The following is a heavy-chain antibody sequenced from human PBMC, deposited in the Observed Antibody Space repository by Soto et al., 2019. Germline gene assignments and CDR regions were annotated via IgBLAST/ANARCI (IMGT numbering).Heavy chain of an antibody. V-gene: IGHV4-4*02. Sequence: QLRESGPGLVKPSGTLSLTCFVSGASISSTYWWSWVRQTPGKRLEWIGQIYHTGTTSYNPSLKHRVTISLDKSNNQFSLRLTSMTAADTAVYYCATLPPRIVVVMTDLPTWGQGTLVTVSS. J-gene: IGHJ5*02. D-gene: IGHD2-15*01. CDR1: GASISSTYW. CDR3: ATLPPRIVVVMTDLPT. CDR2: IYHTGTT.